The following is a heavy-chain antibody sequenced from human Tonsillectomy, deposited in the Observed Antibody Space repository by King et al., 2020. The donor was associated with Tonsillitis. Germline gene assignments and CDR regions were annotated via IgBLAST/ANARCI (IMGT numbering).Heavy chain of an antibody. CDR1: GYTFTNYY. D-gene: IGHD3-22*01. CDR3: ARAKGGSGYYQFDY. CDR2: INPSGGST. Sequence: QSQLVQSGAEMKKPGASVKVSCKASGYTFTNYYIHWVRQAPGQGLEWMGIINPSGGSTTYAQKFQGKVTLTTDTSTSTVYVELRSLRSEDTAVYYCARAKGGSGYYQFDYWGQGTPVTVSS. J-gene: IGHJ4*02. V-gene: IGHV1-46*01.